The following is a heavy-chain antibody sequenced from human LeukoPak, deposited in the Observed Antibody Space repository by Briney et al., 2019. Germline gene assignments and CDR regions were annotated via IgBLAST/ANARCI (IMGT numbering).Heavy chain of an antibody. CDR2: IYTSGST. V-gene: IGHV4-61*02. CDR1: GGSISSGSYY. Sequence: SETLSLTCTVSGGSISSGSYYWSWIRQPAGKGLEWIGRIYTSGSTNYNPSLKSRVTMSVDTSKNQFSLKLSSVTAADTAVYYCAREADSSSWYGVLHYYYMDVWGKGSTVTISS. J-gene: IGHJ6*03. CDR3: AREADSSSWYGVLHYYYMDV. D-gene: IGHD6-13*01.